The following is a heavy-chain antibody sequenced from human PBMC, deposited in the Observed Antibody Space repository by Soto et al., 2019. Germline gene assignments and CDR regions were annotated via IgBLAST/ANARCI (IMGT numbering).Heavy chain of an antibody. D-gene: IGHD3-10*01. J-gene: IGHJ5*02. CDR2: ISAYNGNT. CDR3: ARAQILWFGEPSHHDEHNWFDP. V-gene: IGHV1-18*01. Sequence: QVQLVQSGAEVKKPGASVKVSCKASGYTFTSYGISWVRQAPGQGLEWMGWISAYNGNTNYAQKLQGRVTMTTDTSTRTAYMEVRSLRSDDTAVYYCARAQILWFGEPSHHDEHNWFDPWGQGTLVTVSS. CDR1: GYTFTSYG.